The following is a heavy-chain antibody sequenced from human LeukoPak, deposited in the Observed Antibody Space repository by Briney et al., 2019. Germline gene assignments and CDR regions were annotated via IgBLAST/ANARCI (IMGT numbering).Heavy chain of an antibody. CDR3: ARESMLGSTWNYFDS. D-gene: IGHD6-13*01. J-gene: IGHJ4*02. Sequence: GGSLRLSCAASGFTVSSGYMSWVRQAPGRGLEWVSVLYSSGSTYYADSVKDRFTISRDNSQNTLFLQMNSLRAEDTAVYYCARESMLGSTWNYFDSWGQGTLVTVSS. V-gene: IGHV3-66*01. CDR2: LYSSGST. CDR1: GFTVSSGY.